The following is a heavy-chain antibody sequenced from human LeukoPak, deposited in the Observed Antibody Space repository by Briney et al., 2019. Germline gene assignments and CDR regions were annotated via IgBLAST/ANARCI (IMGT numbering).Heavy chain of an antibody. CDR1: GFIFSNYA. CDR3: ARDRAAPDY. CDR2: ISSSSDTI. V-gene: IGHV3-48*04. Sequence: GGSLRLTCAASGFIFSNYAMNWMRQAPGKGLEWLLYISSSSDTIYYADSVRGRFTISRDNAENSLYLQMNSLRVEDTAVYYCARDRAAPDYWGRGTLVTVSS. J-gene: IGHJ4*02.